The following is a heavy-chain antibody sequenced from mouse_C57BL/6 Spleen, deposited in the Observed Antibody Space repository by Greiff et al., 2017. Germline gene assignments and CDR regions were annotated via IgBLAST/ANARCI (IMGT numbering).Heavy chain of an antibody. D-gene: IGHD1-1*01. J-gene: IGHJ2*01. Sequence: VQLQQPGAELVKPGASVKLSCKASGFTFTSYWMQWVKQRPGQGLEWIGEIDPSDSYTYYTQKFKGKATLTVDPSSSTAYMQLNSRTSEDSAVYNCARRITTVVAPFDYWGQGTTLTVSS. V-gene: IGHV1-50*01. CDR2: IDPSDSYT. CDR1: GFTFTSYW. CDR3: ARRITTVVAPFDY.